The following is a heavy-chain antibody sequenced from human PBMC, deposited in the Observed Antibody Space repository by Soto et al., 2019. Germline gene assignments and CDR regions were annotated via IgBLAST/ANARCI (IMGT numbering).Heavy chain of an antibody. V-gene: IGHV3-33*01. CDR2: MWPDGIGE. Sequence: QVQLVESGGGVVQPGRSLRLSCATSGFTFSEQGIHWVRQAPGKGLEWVAFMWPDGIGEFYVDSVRGRFTISRNNAKSTVFLKMDSLIAEATAVYYCVRDSEIGEWHLDYWGQRSLVTVSS. CDR1: GFTFSEQG. D-gene: IGHD3-3*01. J-gene: IGHJ4*02. CDR3: VRDSEIGEWHLDY.